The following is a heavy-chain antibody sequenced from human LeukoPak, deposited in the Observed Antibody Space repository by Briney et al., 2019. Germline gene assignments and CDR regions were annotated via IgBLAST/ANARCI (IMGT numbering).Heavy chain of an antibody. J-gene: IGHJ6*02. CDR3: ANDKSFHMDV. CDR2: IYSSGTT. V-gene: IGHV3-66*01. D-gene: IGHD1-1*01. Sequence: GGSLRLSCAASGLTVSRNYMTWVRQAPGKGLEWVSTIYSSGTTYYADSVKGRFAISRDSSKNTLYLQMNSLRAEDTAVYYCANDKSFHMDVWGQGTTVTVSS. CDR1: GLTVSRNY.